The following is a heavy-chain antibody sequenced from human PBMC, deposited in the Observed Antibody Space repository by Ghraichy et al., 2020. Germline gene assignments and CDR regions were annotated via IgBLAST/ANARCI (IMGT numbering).Heavy chain of an antibody. Sequence: GGSLRLSCAASGFTFSSYEMNWVRQAPGKGLEWVSYISSSGSTIYYADSVKGRFTISRDNAKNSLYLQMNSLRAEDTAVYYCARVRARYFDYWGQGTLVTVSS. V-gene: IGHV3-48*03. J-gene: IGHJ4*02. CDR2: ISSSGSTI. CDR3: ARVRARYFDY. CDR1: GFTFSSYE.